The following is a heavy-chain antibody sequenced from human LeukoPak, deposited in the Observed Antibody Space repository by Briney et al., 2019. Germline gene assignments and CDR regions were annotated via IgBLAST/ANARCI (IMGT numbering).Heavy chain of an antibody. CDR3: ATPGPDWGDAFDI. Sequence: GGSLRLSCAASGFTFTTYWMHWVRQVPGKGLVWVSRIQTDASNTDYADSLKGRFTISRDNAKNSLYLQMNSLRAEDTAVYYCATPGPDWGDAFDIWGQGTMVTVSS. D-gene: IGHD3/OR15-3a*01. V-gene: IGHV3-74*01. J-gene: IGHJ3*02. CDR2: IQTDASNT. CDR1: GFTFTTYW.